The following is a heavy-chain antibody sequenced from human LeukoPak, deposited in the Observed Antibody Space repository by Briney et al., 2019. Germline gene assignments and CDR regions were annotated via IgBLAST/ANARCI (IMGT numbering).Heavy chain of an antibody. CDR2: INHSGST. V-gene: IGHV4-34*01. Sequence: KSSETLSLTCAVYGGSFSGYYWSWIRQPPGKGLEWIGEINHSGSTNYNPSLKSRVTISVDTSKNLFSLKLSSVTAADTAVYYCARDASRDGYSLNDYWGQGTLVTVSS. J-gene: IGHJ4*02. D-gene: IGHD5-24*01. CDR1: GGSFSGYY. CDR3: ARDASRDGYSLNDY.